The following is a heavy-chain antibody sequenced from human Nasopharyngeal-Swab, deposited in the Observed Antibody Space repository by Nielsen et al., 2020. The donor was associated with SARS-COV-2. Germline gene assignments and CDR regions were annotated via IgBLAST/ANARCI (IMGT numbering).Heavy chain of an antibody. CDR1: GFTFSSYW. CDR3: AREKSDAFDI. V-gene: IGHV3-7*03. Sequence: GGSLRLSCAASGFTFSSYWMSWVRQAPGKGLKWVANIKQDGSEKYYVDSVKGRFTISRDNSKNTLYLQMNSLRAEDTAVYYCAREKSDAFDIWGQGTMVTVSS. J-gene: IGHJ3*02. CDR2: IKQDGSEK.